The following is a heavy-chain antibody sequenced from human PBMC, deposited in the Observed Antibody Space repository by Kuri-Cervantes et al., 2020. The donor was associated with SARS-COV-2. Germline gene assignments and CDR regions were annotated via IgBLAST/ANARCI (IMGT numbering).Heavy chain of an antibody. Sequence: SETLSLTCTVSGGSISSYYWSWIRQPPGKGLEWIGCIYYSGSTNYNPSLKSRVTISVDTSKNQFSLKLSSVTAADTAVYYCARDGGSSWDFDYWGQGTLVTVSS. J-gene: IGHJ4*02. D-gene: IGHD6-13*01. V-gene: IGHV4-59*01. CDR3: ARDGGSSWDFDY. CDR1: GGSISSYY. CDR2: IYYSGST.